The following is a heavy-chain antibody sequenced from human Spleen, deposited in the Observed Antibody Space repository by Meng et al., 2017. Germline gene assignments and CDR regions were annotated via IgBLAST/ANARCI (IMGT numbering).Heavy chain of an antibody. Sequence: QAGLRDSGPGLWKPSGPLPLTRAVPGAPINSRNWWSWVRQPPGKGLEWIAEISHSGSTNYNPSLGSRATISVDPSQNNLSLKLSSVTAADSAVYYCARGPTTMAHDFDYWGQGTLVTVSS. J-gene: IGHJ4*02. CDR2: ISHSGST. CDR1: GAPINSRNW. CDR3: ARGPTTMAHDFDY. D-gene: IGHD4-11*01. V-gene: IGHV4-4*02.